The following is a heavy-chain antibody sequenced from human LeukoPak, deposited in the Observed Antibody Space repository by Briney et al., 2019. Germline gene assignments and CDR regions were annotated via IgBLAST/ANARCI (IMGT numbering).Heavy chain of an antibody. J-gene: IGHJ6*02. V-gene: IGHV3-30*04. CDR2: ISYDGSNK. CDR1: GFTLSSYA. Sequence: GGSLRLSCAASGFTLSSYAMHWVRQAPGKGLEWVAVISYDGSNKYYADSVKGRFTISRDNSKNTLYLQMNSLRAEDTAVYYWAKDSSGYYLEGMDVWGQGTTVTVSS. CDR3: AKDSSGYYLEGMDV. D-gene: IGHD3-22*01.